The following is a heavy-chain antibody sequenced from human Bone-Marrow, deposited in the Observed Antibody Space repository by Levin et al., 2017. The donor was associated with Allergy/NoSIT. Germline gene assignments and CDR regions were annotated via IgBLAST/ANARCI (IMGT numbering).Heavy chain of an antibody. CDR3: AREEEYSSSSRATNGMDV. J-gene: IGHJ6*02. CDR2: IYYSGST. D-gene: IGHD6-6*01. Sequence: SQTLSLTCTVSGGSISSGGYYWSWIRQHPGKGLEWIGYIYYSGSTYYNPSLKSRVTISVDTSKNQFSLKLSSVTAADTAVYYCAREEEYSSSSRATNGMDVWGQGTTVTVSS. CDR1: GGSISSGGYY. V-gene: IGHV4-31*03.